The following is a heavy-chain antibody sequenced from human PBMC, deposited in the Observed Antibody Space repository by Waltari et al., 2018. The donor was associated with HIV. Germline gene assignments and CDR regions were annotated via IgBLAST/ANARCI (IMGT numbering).Heavy chain of an antibody. J-gene: IGHJ3*02. CDR2: IYTSGST. V-gene: IGHV4-61*02. D-gene: IGHD3-3*01. CDR1: GGSISSGSYY. CDR3: ARDVIFGVVRGAFDI. Sequence: QVQLQESGPGLVKPSQTLSLTCTVSGGSISSGSYYWSWIRQPAGKGLEWIGRIYTSGSTNYNPSLKSRVTISGDTSKNQFSLKLSSVTAADTAVYYCARDVIFGVVRGAFDIWGQGTMVTVSS.